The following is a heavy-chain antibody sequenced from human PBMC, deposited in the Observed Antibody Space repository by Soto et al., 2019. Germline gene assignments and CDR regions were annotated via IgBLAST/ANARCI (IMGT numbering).Heavy chain of an antibody. J-gene: IGHJ6*02. D-gene: IGHD2-2*01. CDR3: VRVPAVPGMDV. CDR2: ISSSGSTI. V-gene: IGHV3-48*03. CDR1: GFTFSSYE. Sequence: GGSLRLSCAASGFTFSSYEMNWVRQAPGKGLEWVSYISSSGSTIYYADSVKGRFTISRDNAKNSLYLQMNSLRAEDTAVYYCVRVPAVPGMDVWGQGTTVTVSS.